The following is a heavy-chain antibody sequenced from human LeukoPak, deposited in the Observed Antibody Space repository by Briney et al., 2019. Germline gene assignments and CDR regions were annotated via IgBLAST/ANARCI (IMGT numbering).Heavy chain of an antibody. J-gene: IGHJ6*02. D-gene: IGHD2-2*01. CDR1: GYTFTSYG. CDR2: ISAYNGNT. V-gene: IGHV1-18*01. CDR3: AREGGCSSTSCYYYYYYGMDV. Sequence: ASVKVSCKASGYTFTSYGISWVRQAPGQGLEWMGWISAYNGNTNYAQKLQGRVTMTTDTSTSTVYMELRSLRSDDTAVYYCAREGGCSSTSCYYYYYYGMDVWGQGTTVTVSS.